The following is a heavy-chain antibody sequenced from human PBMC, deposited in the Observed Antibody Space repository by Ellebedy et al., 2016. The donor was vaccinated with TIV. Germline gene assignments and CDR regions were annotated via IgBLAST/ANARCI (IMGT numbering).Heavy chain of an antibody. J-gene: IGHJ4*02. Sequence: PGGSLRLSCAVSRLTFSRYEMSWVRQAPGKGLEWISYISSSSSNIYYADSVKGRFTISRDNSKNTLSLQMNSLRGADTAVYYCARDRRYHHGSESPSIDHWGQGTLVTVSS. D-gene: IGHD3-10*01. CDR2: ISSSSSNI. V-gene: IGHV3-48*01. CDR1: RLTFSRYE. CDR3: ARDRRYHHGSESPSIDH.